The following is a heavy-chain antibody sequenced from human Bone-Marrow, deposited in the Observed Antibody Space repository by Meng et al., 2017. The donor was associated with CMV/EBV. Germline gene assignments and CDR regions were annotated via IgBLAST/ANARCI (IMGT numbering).Heavy chain of an antibody. CDR1: GYTFTSYD. CDR3: ARRADGDSDY. D-gene: IGHD3-3*01. J-gene: IGHJ4*02. CDR2: MNPNSGNT. V-gene: IGHV1-8*01. Sequence: ASVKVSCKASGYTFTSYDINWVRQATGQGLEWMGWMNPNSGNTGYAQKFQGRVTMTRDTSIGTAYMELRSLRSDDTAVYYCARRADGDSDYWGQGTLVTVSS.